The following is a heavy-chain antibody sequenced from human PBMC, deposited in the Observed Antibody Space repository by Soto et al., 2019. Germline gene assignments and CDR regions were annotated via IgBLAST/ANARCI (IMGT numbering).Heavy chain of an antibody. D-gene: IGHD2-15*01. CDR3: ARGGDCSGGSCYSGVDY. J-gene: IGHJ4*02. CDR1: GGSFSGYY. Sequence: QVQLQQWGAGLLKPSETLSLTCAVYGGSFSGYYWSWIRQPPGKGLEWIGEINHSGSTNYNPSLKSRVTISVDTSKNQFSLKLSSVTAADTAVYYCARGGDCSGGSCYSGVDYWGQGTLVTVSS. CDR2: INHSGST. V-gene: IGHV4-34*01.